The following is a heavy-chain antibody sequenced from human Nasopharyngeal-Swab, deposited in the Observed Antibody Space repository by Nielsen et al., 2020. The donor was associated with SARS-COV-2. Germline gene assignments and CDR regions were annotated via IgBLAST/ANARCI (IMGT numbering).Heavy chain of an antibody. CDR1: GFTFNNYN. V-gene: IGHV3-21*01. CDR3: ARGGLDYDFWSAYFMDV. D-gene: IGHD3-3*01. CDR2: ISSSSYI. J-gene: IGHJ6*02. Sequence: GESLKISCAASGFTFNNYNFNWVRQAPGKGLEWVSSISSSSYIYYADSVKGRFTISRDNAKNSLYLQMNSLRAEDTAVYYCARGGLDYDFWSAYFMDVWGQGTTVTVSS.